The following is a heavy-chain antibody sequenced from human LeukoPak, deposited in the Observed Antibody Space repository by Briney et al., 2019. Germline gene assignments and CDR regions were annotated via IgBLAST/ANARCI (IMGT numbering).Heavy chain of an antibody. CDR3: ARAFLSSLRYFDWLQGYRYYYMDV. CDR2: IIPIFGTA. V-gene: IGHV1-69*06. CDR1: GYTFTGYY. J-gene: IGHJ6*03. D-gene: IGHD3-9*01. Sequence: GASVKVSCKASGYTFTGYYMHWVRQAPGQGLEWMGGIIPIFGTANYAQKFQGRVTITADKSTSTAYMELSSLRSEDTAVYYCARAFLSSLRYFDWLQGYRYYYMDVWGKGTTVTVSS.